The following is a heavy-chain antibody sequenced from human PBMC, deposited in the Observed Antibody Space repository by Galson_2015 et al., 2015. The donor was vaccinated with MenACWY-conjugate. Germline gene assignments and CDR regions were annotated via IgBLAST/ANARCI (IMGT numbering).Heavy chain of an antibody. J-gene: IGHJ4*02. CDR3: ARDSAGGYDSGFDY. CDR1: GFTFSSYS. CDR2: ISSSSSYI. V-gene: IGHV3-21*01. Sequence: SLRLSCAASGFTFSSYSMNWVRQAPGKGLEWVSSISSSSSYIYYADSVKGRFTIPRDNAKNSLYLQMNSLRAEDTAVYYCARDSAGGYDSGFDYWGQGTLVTVSS. D-gene: IGHD5-12*01.